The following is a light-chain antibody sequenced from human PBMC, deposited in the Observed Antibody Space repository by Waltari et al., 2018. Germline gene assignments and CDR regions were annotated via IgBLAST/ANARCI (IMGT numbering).Light chain of an antibody. V-gene: IGKV3-20*01. J-gene: IGKJ2*01. CDR2: HSS. CDR3: QQYRSAPYT. Sequence: EYVLTQSPGTLSLSPGEGATLSCRASQTVGAYLAWYQQTPGQAPRLLIYHSSNRATGIPDRVSGSGSGTDFTLTITRLEPEDFAVYYWQQYRSAPYTFGQGTKLEIK. CDR1: QTVGAY.